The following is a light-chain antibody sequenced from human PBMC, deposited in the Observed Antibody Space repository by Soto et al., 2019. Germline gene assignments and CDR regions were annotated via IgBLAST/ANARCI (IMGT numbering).Light chain of an antibody. Sequence: IVLTQSPGTLSLSPGERVTLSCRASQRVSTSYLGWFQQRPGQAPRLLIYDTFYRASGIPDRFSGSGSGTDFTLTISRLEPEDFAVYYCHQYSGPPYTIGQGTKLEIK. CDR1: QRVSTSY. J-gene: IGKJ2*01. CDR2: DTF. V-gene: IGKV3-20*01. CDR3: HQYSGPPYT.